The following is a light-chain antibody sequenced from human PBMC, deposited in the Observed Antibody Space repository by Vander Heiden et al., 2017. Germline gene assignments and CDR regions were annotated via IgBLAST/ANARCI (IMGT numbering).Light chain of an antibody. CDR1: QSISSY. CDR3: QQSYSTPPT. CDR2: AAS. V-gene: IGKV1-39*01. J-gene: IGKJ4*01. Sequence: DIQMTQSPSSLSASVGDRVTITCRASQSISSYLNWYQQKPGKAPKLLIYAASSLPSGVPSRFSGSGSGTDFTLTISSLPPEDFATYYCQQSYSTPPTFGGGTKVEIK.